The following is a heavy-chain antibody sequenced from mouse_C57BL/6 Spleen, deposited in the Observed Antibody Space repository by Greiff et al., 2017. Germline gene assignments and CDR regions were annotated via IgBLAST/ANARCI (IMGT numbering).Heavy chain of an antibody. CDR1: GYTFTSYW. J-gene: IGHJ3*01. CDR3: AREGSSGYVAY. Sequence: VQLQQSGAELVRPGSSVKLSCKASGYTFTSYWMDWVKQRPGQGLEWIGNIYPSDSETHYNQKFKDKATLTVDKSSSTAYMQLSILTSEDSAVYYCAREGSSGYVAYWGQGTLVTVSA. V-gene: IGHV1-61*01. CDR2: IYPSDSET. D-gene: IGHD3-2*02.